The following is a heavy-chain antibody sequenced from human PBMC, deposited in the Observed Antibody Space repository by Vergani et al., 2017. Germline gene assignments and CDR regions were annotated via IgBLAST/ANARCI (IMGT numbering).Heavy chain of an antibody. D-gene: IGHD6-13*01. J-gene: IGHJ4*02. CDR1: GGSISSSSYY. CDR3: ARHGYSSSYYFDY. V-gene: IGHV4-39*01. Sequence: QLQLQESGPGLVKPSETLSLTCTVSGGSISSSSYYWGWIRQPPGKGREWIGSISYSGSTYYNPSLKSRVTISVDTSKNQFSLKLSSVTAADTAVYYCARHGYSSSYYFDYWGQGTLVTVSS. CDR2: ISYSGST.